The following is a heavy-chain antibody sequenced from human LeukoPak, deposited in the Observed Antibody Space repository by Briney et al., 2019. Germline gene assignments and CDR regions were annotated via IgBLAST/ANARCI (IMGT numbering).Heavy chain of an antibody. Sequence: SETLSLTCTVSGGSISNYYWSWIRQPPGKGLEWIGYIYYSGSTNYSPSLKSRVTISVDTSKNQFSPKLSSVTAADTAVYYCARGGYSYGLDYWGQGTLVTVSS. CDR2: IYYSGST. J-gene: IGHJ4*02. V-gene: IGHV4-59*08. CDR3: ARGGYSYGLDY. CDR1: GGSISNYY. D-gene: IGHD5-18*01.